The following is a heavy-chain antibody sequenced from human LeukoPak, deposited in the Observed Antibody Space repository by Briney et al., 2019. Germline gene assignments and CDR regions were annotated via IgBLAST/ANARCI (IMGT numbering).Heavy chain of an antibody. CDR3: ARGLASYYYGSGSTNWFDP. CDR2: ISSSSSYI. J-gene: IGHJ5*02. CDR1: GFTFSSYT. V-gene: IGHV3-21*01. Sequence: PGGSLRLACAASGFTFSSYTMNWVRQAPGKVLEWVSSISSSSSYIYYADSVKGRFTIARDNAKNSLYLQMNSVRAQDTAVYYCARGLASYYYGSGSTNWFDPWGQGTLVTVSS. D-gene: IGHD3-10*01.